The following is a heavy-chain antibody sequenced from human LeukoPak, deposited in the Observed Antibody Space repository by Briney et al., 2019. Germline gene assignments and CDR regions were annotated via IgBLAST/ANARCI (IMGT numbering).Heavy chain of an antibody. D-gene: IGHD3-22*01. Sequence: PSETLSLTCTVSGGSISSYYWSWIRQPPGKGLEWIGYIYYGGSTNYNPSLKSRVTISVDTSKNQFSLKLSSVTAADTAVYYCARRSEAYDSSGYYYYFDYWGQGTLVTVSS. CDR1: GGSISSYY. J-gene: IGHJ4*02. V-gene: IGHV4-59*08. CDR3: ARRSEAYDSSGYYYYFDY. CDR2: IYYGGST.